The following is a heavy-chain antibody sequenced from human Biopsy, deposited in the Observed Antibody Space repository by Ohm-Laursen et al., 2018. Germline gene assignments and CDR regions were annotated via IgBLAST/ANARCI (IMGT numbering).Heavy chain of an antibody. J-gene: IGHJ4*02. D-gene: IGHD5-18*01. CDR3: ARGSSYGYDFDY. V-gene: IGHV4-59*08. CDR2: IYYSGSI. Sequence: GTLSLTCSVSGDSISSYYWSWIRQPPGKGLEWIGYIYYSGSINYNPSLKGRVTISLDTSKNQFSLKLSSVTAADTAVYFCARGSSYGYDFDYWGQGTLVAVSS. CDR1: GDSISSYY.